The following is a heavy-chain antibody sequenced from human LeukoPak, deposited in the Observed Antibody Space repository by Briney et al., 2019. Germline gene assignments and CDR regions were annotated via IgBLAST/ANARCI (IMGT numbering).Heavy chain of an antibody. CDR2: IYYSGST. CDR1: GGSISSYY. D-gene: IGHD2-8*01. Sequence: PSETLSLTCTVSGGSISSYYWSWIRQPPGKGLEWIGYIYYSGSTNYNPSLKSRVAISVDTSKNQFSLKLSSVTAADTAVYYCARQVYVRYNWFDPWGQGILVTVSS. J-gene: IGHJ5*02. CDR3: ARQVYVRYNWFDP. V-gene: IGHV4-59*01.